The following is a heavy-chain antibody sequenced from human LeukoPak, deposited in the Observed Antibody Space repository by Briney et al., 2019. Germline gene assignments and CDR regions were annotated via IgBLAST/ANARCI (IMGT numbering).Heavy chain of an antibody. CDR3: ARDDYGDYMEDY. D-gene: IGHD4-17*01. V-gene: IGHV3-7*01. CDR2: IKQDGSEK. J-gene: IGHJ4*02. CDR1: GFTFSSYW. Sequence: GESLTLSCAASGFTFSSYWMSWVRQAPGKGLEWVANIKQDGSEKYYVDSGKGRFTISRDNAKNSLYLQMNSLRAEDTAVYYCARDDYGDYMEDYWGQGTLVTVSS.